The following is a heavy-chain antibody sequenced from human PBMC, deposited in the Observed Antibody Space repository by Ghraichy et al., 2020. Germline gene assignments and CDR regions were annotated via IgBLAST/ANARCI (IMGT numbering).Heavy chain of an antibody. CDR2: ITSSSSYI. V-gene: IGHV3-48*02. Sequence: GESLNISCVGSGFTFSSYSMNWVRQSPGKGLEWVSYITSSSSYISYADSVKGRFTISRNNAQNSLYLQMNSLRDEDTGVYYCARGSSVVRFYYYDGMDVWGQETTVTVFS. J-gene: IGHJ6*02. D-gene: IGHD4-23*01. CDR1: GFTFSSYS. CDR3: ARGSSVVRFYYYDGMDV.